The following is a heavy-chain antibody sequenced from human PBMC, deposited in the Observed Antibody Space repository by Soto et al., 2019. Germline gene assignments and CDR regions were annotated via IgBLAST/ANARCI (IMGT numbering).Heavy chain of an antibody. V-gene: IGHV4-31*03. CDR2: IYYSGIT. Sequence: PSETLSLTFTVSGGSISSGGYYWSWIRQHPGKVLEWIGYIYYSGITYYNPSLKSRVTISVETSKNQFSLKLSSVTAADTAVYYCARGPYCSSPSCTPLDYFDYWGQVTMVTV. D-gene: IGHD2-2*01. CDR1: GGSISSGGYY. J-gene: IGHJ4*02. CDR3: ARGPYCSSPSCTPLDYFDY.